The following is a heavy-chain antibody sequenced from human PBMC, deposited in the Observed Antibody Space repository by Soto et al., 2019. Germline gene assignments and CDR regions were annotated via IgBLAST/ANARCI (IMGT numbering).Heavy chain of an antibody. CDR3: ARDPGSLAAAYYFDY. Sequence: GASVKVSCKASGYTFTGYYMHWVRQAPGQGLEWMGWINPNSGGTNYAQKFQGWVTMTRDTSISTAYMELSRLRSDDTAVYYCARDPGSLAAAYYFDYWGQGTLVTVSS. D-gene: IGHD6-13*01. V-gene: IGHV1-2*04. CDR2: INPNSGGT. CDR1: GYTFTGYY. J-gene: IGHJ4*02.